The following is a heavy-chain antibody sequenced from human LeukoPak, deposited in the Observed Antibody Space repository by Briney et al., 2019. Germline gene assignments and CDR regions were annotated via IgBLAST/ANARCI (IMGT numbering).Heavy chain of an antibody. CDR3: ATGGSYLVY. CDR1: GGSITSYN. CDR2: IYATGST. D-gene: IGHD3-10*01. V-gene: IGHV4-4*07. Sequence: KPSETLSLTCSVSGGSITSYNWSWIRQPAGKGLEWIGRIYATGSTNYNPSLESRVTISVDKSKNQFSLKLSSVTAADTAVYYCATGGSYLVYWGQGTLVTVSS. J-gene: IGHJ4*02.